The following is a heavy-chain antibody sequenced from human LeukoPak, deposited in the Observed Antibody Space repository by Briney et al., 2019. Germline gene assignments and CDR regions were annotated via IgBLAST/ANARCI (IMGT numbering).Heavy chain of an antibody. V-gene: IGHV4-34*01. CDR3: ARGRIAARPYYYYYMDV. CDR2: INHSGST. D-gene: IGHD6-6*01. Sequence: SETLSLTCAVYGGSFSGYYWSWIRQPPGKGLEWIGEINHSGSTNYNPSLKSRVTISVDTSKNQFSLKLSSVTAADTAVYYCARGRIAARPYYYYYMDVWGKGTTVTVSS. J-gene: IGHJ6*03. CDR1: GGSFSGYY.